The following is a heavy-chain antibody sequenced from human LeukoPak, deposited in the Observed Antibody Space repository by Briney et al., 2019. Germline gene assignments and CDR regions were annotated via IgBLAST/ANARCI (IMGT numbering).Heavy chain of an antibody. CDR3: ARDAVDIVVVPAAHHDAFDI. V-gene: IGHV1-8*01. Sequence: ASVKVSCKASGYTFTSYDINWVRQATGQGLEWMGWMNPNSGNTGFAQKFQGRVTMTRNTSISTAYMELSSLRSEDTAVYYCARDAVDIVVVPAAHHDAFDIWGQGTMVTVSS. CDR2: MNPNSGNT. CDR1: GYTFTSYD. D-gene: IGHD2-2*01. J-gene: IGHJ3*02.